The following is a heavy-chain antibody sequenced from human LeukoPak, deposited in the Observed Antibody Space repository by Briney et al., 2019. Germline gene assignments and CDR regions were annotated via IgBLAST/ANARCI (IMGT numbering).Heavy chain of an antibody. J-gene: IGHJ5*02. CDR3: ARAVPSNYAWFDP. CDR2: IYHSGST. CDR1: GGSISSSNW. Sequence: SETLSLTCAVSGGSISSSNWWSWVRQPPGKGLEWIGEIYHSGSTNYNPSLKSRVTISVDKSKNQFSLKLSSVTAADTAVYYCARAVPSNYAWFDPWGQGTLVTVSS. D-gene: IGHD4-11*01. V-gene: IGHV4-4*02.